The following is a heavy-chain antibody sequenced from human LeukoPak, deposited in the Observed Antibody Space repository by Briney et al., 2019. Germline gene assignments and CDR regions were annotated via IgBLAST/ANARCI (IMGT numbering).Heavy chain of an antibody. Sequence: GASVKVSCKASGGTFSSYAISWVRQAPGQGLEWMGGIIPIFGTANYAQKFQGRVTITADKSTSTAYMELSGLRSEDTAVYYCAGVSGDIVVVPAAYYYYYGMDVWGKGTTVTVSS. CDR1: GGTFSSYA. CDR2: IIPIFGTA. D-gene: IGHD2-2*01. V-gene: IGHV1-69*06. J-gene: IGHJ6*04. CDR3: AGVSGDIVVVPAAYYYYYGMDV.